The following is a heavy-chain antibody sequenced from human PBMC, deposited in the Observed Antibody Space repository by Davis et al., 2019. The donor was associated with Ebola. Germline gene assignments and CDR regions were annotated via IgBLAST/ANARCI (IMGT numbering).Heavy chain of an antibody. V-gene: IGHV3-21*01. D-gene: IGHD1-14*01. CDR2: ISSSSSYI. Sequence: GESLKISCAASGFTFSSYSMNWVRQAPGKGLEWVSSISSSSSYIYYADSVKGRFTISRDNAKNSLYLQMNSLRAEDTAVYYCARGPRKYYYYYGMDVWGQGTTVTVSS. CDR1: GFTFSSYS. CDR3: ARGPRKYYYYYGMDV. J-gene: IGHJ6*02.